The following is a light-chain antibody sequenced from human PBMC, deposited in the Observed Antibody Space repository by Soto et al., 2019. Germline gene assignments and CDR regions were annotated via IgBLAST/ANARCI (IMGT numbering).Light chain of an antibody. J-gene: IGKJ3*01. CDR2: DAS. V-gene: IGKV3-11*02. CDR1: QSVSSY. Sequence: EIVLTQSPATLSLSPGERATLSCRASQSVSSYLAWYQQKPGQAPRLLIYDASNRATGIPARFSGSGSGRDFTITISSLEPEDFAVHYGQQRSNWPPLFTFGPGTKVDIK. CDR3: QQRSNWPPLFT.